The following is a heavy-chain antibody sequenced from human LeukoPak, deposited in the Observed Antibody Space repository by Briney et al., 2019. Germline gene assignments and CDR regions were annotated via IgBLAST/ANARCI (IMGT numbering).Heavy chain of an antibody. CDR3: ARGLDSSSLSWFDP. D-gene: IGHD6-6*01. V-gene: IGHV4-59*01. J-gene: IGHJ5*02. CDR1: GGSISSYY. Sequence: PSETLSLTCTVSGGSISSYYWSWIRQPPGKGLEWIGYIYYSGSTNYNPSLKSRVTISVDTSKNQFSLKLSSVTAADTAVYYCARGLDSSSLSWFDPWGQGTLVTVSS. CDR2: IYYSGST.